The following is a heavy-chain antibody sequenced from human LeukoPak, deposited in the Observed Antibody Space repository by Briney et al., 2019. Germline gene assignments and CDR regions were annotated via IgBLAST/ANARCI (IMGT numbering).Heavy chain of an antibody. CDR1: GFTFSSYG. J-gene: IGHJ4*02. CDR3: AKGLRIAARIGSYFDY. V-gene: IGHV3-23*01. D-gene: IGHD6-6*01. Sequence: PGGSLRLSCAASGFTFSSYGMSWVRQAPGKGLEWVSGISGSGVSTYYADSVKGRFTISRDNSKNTLYLQMNSLRAEDTAVYYCAKGLRIAARIGSYFDYWGQGTLVTVSS. CDR2: ISGSGVST.